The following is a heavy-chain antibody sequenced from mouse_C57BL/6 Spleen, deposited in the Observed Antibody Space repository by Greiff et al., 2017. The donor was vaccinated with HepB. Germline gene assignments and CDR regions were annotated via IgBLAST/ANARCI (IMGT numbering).Heavy chain of an antibody. CDR3: ARDYDYSYYAMDY. D-gene: IGHD2-4*01. Sequence: DVQLQESGPGLVKPSQSLSLTCSVTGYSITSGYYWNWIRQFPGNKLEWMGYISYDGSNNYNPSLKNRISITRDTSKNQFFLKLNSVTTEDTATYYCARDYDYSYYAMDYWGQGTSVTVSS. J-gene: IGHJ4*01. CDR1: GYSITSGYY. CDR2: ISYDGSN. V-gene: IGHV3-6*01.